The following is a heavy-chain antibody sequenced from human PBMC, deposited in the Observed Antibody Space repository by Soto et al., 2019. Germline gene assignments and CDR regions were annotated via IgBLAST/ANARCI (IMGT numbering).Heavy chain of an antibody. J-gene: IGHJ1*01. D-gene: IGHD1-20*01. CDR1: GYTFSTSG. V-gene: IGHV1-18*01. Sequence: ASVKVSCKTSGYTFSTSGISWVRQAPGQGLEWVGWIRPDNGNTKSAQRLQGRVTLTTDTSASTAYMELRSLTSDDTAMYYCARDTESNRYNDWGQGTLVTV. CDR2: IRPDNGNT. CDR3: ARDTESNRYND.